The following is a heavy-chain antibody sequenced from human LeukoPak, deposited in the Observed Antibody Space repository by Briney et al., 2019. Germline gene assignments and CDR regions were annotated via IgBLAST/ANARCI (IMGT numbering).Heavy chain of an antibody. CDR2: IRQDGGEE. J-gene: IGHJ4*02. CDR3: AAWGIGSSYVY. CDR1: GFTFSGHW. D-gene: IGHD2-15*01. V-gene: IGHV3-7*01. Sequence: GGSLRLSCAASGFTFSGHWMSWVRQAPGKGLEWVANIRQDGGEEYYVDSVRGRFTISRDNAKNSLYLQMNSLTDEDTAVYYCAAWGIGSSYVYWGQGTLVTVS.